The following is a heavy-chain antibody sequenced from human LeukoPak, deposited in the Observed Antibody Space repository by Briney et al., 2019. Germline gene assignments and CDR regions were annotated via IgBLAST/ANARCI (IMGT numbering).Heavy chain of an antibody. J-gene: IGHJ4*02. CDR2: LDSEDGET. CDR1: GYTLTELS. CDR3: ARREWSGYYGEY. Sequence: ASVKVSCKVSGYTLTELSIHWVRQAPGKGLEWMGGLDSEDGETTYAQKFQGRVTMTEDTSIDTAFMELSSLRSEDTAVYYCARREWSGYYGEYWGQGTLVLVSS. D-gene: IGHD3-3*01. V-gene: IGHV1-24*01.